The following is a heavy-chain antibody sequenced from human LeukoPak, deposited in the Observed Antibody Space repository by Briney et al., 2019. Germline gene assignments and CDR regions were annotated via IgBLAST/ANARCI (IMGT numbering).Heavy chain of an antibody. CDR1: GFTFSSYW. Sequence: GGSLRLSCAASGFTFSSYWMSWVRQTPGKGLEWVANIKQDGSEKYYVDSVKGRFTISRDNAKNSLYLQMNSLRAEDTAVYYCARGLTIFGVARGGYNWFDPWGQGTLVTVSS. CDR3: ARGLTIFGVARGGYNWFDP. J-gene: IGHJ5*02. D-gene: IGHD3-3*01. CDR2: IKQDGSEK. V-gene: IGHV3-7*03.